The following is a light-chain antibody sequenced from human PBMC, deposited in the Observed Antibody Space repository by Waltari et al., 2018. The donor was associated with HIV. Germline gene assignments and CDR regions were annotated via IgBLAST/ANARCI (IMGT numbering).Light chain of an antibody. CDR1: SSDVGAYHL. V-gene: IGLV2-23*02. CDR3: CSYTGSGIL. J-gene: IGLJ2*01. Sequence: QSALTQVASVSGSHGQSHTISCTGTSSDVGAYHLFYWYQQHPATAPQLWIFEITKRPAVTSDRFSGSMSGNTASLTISGLQAEDDGDYYCCSYTGSGILFGGGTKLTVL. CDR2: EIT.